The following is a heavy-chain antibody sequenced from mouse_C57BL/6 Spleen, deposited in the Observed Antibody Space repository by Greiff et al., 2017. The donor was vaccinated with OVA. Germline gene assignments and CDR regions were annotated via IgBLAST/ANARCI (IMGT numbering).Heavy chain of an antibody. CDR3: ARESDYDAMDY. V-gene: IGHV1-55*01. Sequence: QVQLQQPGAELVKPGASVKMSCKASGYTFTSYWITWVKPRPGQGLEWIGDIYPGSGSTNYNEKFKSKATLTVDTSSSTAYMQLSSLTSEDSAVYYCARESDYDAMDYWGQGTSVTVSS. J-gene: IGHJ4*01. CDR2: IYPGSGST. CDR1: GYTFTSYW.